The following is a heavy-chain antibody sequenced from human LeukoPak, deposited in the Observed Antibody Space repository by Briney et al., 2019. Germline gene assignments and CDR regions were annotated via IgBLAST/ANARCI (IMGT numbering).Heavy chain of an antibody. Sequence: ASVKVSCKASGYTFTGYYMHWVRQAPGQGLEWMGRINPNSGGTNYAQKFQGRVTMTRDTSISTAYMELSRLRSDDTAVYYCARDSRYYGSGSYSRHLDYWGQGTLVTVSS. CDR1: GYTFTGYY. CDR3: ARDSRYYGSGSYSRHLDY. J-gene: IGHJ4*02. V-gene: IGHV1-2*06. CDR2: INPNSGGT. D-gene: IGHD3-10*01.